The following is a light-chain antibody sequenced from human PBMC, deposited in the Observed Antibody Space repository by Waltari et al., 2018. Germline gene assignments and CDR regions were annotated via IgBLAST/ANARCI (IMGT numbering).Light chain of an antibody. J-gene: IGLJ7*01. Sequence: QSALPQPAFVSGSPEQSITISCTATSSDVGDSNYVPWYQQHPGKAPKLMIYDVNKRPSGVSNRFSGSKSANAASLTISGLQAEDEADYYCSSYVNSSTVFGGGSHLTVL. CDR1: SSDVGDSNY. CDR3: SSYVNSSTV. CDR2: DVN. V-gene: IGLV2-14*01.